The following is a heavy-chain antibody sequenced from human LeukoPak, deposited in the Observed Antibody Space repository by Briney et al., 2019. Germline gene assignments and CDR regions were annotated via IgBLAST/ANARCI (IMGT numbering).Heavy chain of an antibody. D-gene: IGHD6-13*01. J-gene: IGHJ1*01. CDR1: GFTFSSYA. CDR2: ISRDGSNK. V-gene: IGHV3-30*01. Sequence: GGSLRLSCAASGFTFSSYAMHWVRQAPGKGLEWVSAISRDGSNKYHADSVKGRFTISRDNSKNTVYLQMNSLRAEDTAVYFCAGSPDYSSSWFEYFQHWGQGTLVTVSS. CDR3: AGSPDYSSSWFEYFQH.